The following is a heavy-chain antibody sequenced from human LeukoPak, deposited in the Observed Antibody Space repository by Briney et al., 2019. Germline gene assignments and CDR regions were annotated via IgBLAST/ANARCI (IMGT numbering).Heavy chain of an antibody. V-gene: IGHV3-33*01. D-gene: IGHD3-9*01. Sequence: GRSLRLSCAASGFTFSSYGVHWVRQAPGKGLEWVAVIWYDGSNKYYADSVKGRFTISRDNSKNTLYLQMNSLRAEDTAVYYCARANYDILTGHKRDYFDYWGQGTLVTVSS. CDR2: IWYDGSNK. J-gene: IGHJ4*02. CDR3: ARANYDILTGHKRDYFDY. CDR1: GFTFSSYG.